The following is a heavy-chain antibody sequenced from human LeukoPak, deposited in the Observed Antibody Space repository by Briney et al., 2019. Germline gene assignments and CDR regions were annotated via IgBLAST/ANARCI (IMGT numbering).Heavy chain of an antibody. V-gene: IGHV6-1*01. J-gene: IGHJ4*02. CDR3: ARGYCGTPSCYHFDC. D-gene: IGHD2-2*01. CDR2: TYYRSKWYN. CDR1: GDSVPSNSAA. Sequence: SQTLSVTCAISGDSVPSNSAAWNWIRQSPSRGLEWLGRTYYRSKWYNEYAVSVKSRITINPDTSKNQFSLQLNSVTPEDTAVYYCARGYCGTPSCYHFDCWGQGTLVTVSS.